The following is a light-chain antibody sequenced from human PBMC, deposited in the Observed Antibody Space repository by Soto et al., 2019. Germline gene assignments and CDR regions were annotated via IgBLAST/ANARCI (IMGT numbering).Light chain of an antibody. J-gene: IGLJ2*01. CDR1: TSDVGAYNY. Sequence: QSALTQPASVSGSPGQSITISCTGTTSDVGAYNYVSWYQQHPGEAPRLMIYDVSYRPSGVSNRFSGSKSGNMASLTISGLRAEDEADYYCSSYSSISYVIFGGGTKLTVL. CDR2: DVS. V-gene: IGLV2-14*01. CDR3: SSYSSISYVI.